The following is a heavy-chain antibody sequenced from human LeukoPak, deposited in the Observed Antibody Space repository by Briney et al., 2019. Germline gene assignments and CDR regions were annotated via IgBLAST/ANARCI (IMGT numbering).Heavy chain of an antibody. CDR1: GGSISSYY. V-gene: IGHV4-59*01. Sequence: SETLSLTCTVSGGSISSYYWSWIRQPPGKGLEWIGYIYYSGSTNYNPSLKSRVTISVETSKNEFSLKLRSVTAADTAVYYCARETPYGSGSYPFDYWGQGILVTVSS. D-gene: IGHD3-10*01. CDR2: IYYSGST. J-gene: IGHJ4*02. CDR3: ARETPYGSGSYPFDY.